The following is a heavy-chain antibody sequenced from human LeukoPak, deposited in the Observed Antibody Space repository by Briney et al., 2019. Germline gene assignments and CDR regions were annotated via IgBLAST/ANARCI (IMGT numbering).Heavy chain of an antibody. Sequence: SQTLSLTCAISGDIVSSNSAAWNWIRQSPSRGLEWLGRTYYRSKLYNDYAVSVKSRITINPDTSKNQFSLQLNSVTPEDTAVYYCARVYCSSTSCYADYWGQGTLVTVSS. CDR1: GDIVSSNSAA. CDR2: TYYRSKLYN. CDR3: ARVYCSSTSCYADY. D-gene: IGHD2-2*01. J-gene: IGHJ4*02. V-gene: IGHV6-1*01.